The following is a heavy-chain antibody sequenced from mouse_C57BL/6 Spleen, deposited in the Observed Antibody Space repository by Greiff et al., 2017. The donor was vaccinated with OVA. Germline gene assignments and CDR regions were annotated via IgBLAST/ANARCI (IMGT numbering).Heavy chain of an antibody. D-gene: IGHD1-1*01. V-gene: IGHV1-64*01. Sequence: QVQLQQPGAELVKPGASVKLSCKASGYTFTSYWMHWVKQRPGQGLEWIGMIHPNSGSTNYNEKFKSKATLTVDKSSSTAYMQLSSLTSEDSAVYYCARLFITTVVAWYFDVWGTGTTVTVSS. J-gene: IGHJ1*03. CDR1: GYTFTSYW. CDR2: IHPNSGST. CDR3: ARLFITTVVAWYFDV.